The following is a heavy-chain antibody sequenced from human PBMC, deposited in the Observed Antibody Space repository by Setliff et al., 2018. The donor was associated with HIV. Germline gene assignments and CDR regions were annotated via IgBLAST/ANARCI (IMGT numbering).Heavy chain of an antibody. J-gene: IGHJ4*02. CDR2: IYYSGST. D-gene: IGHD2-2*01. V-gene: IGHV4-39*01. CDR1: GGSISSGSYY. CDR3: ASGLGYCSSTSCYEEYFDY. Sequence: LSLTCTVSGGSISSGSYYGGWIRQPPGKGLEWIGSIYYSGSTYYNPSLKSRVTISVDTSKNQFSLQLSSVTAADTAVYYCASGLGYCSSTSCYEEYFDYWGQGTLVTVSS.